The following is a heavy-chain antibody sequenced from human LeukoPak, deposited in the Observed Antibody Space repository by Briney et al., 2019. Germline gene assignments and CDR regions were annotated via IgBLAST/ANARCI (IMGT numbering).Heavy chain of an antibody. CDR1: GFSFSSYG. CDR3: AKAAGGRDYYYSY. CDR2: IRYDGSNK. Sequence: GGSLRLSCAASGFSFSSYGMHWVRQAPGKGLEWVAVIRYDGSNKYYADSVKGRFTISRDNSKNTLYLQMNSLRAEDTAVYYCAKAAGGRDYYYSYWGQGTLVTVSS. J-gene: IGHJ4*02. D-gene: IGHD3-10*01. V-gene: IGHV3-30*02.